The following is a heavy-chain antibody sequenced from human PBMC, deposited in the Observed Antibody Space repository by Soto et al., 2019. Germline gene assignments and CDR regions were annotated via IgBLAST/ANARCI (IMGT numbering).Heavy chain of an antibody. CDR2: IWYDGSNK. D-gene: IGHD2-15*01. Sequence: QVQLVESGGGVVQPGRSLRLSCAASGFTFSSYGMHWVRQAPGKGLEWVAVIWYDGSNKYYADSVKGRFTISRDNSKNTLYLQMNSLRAEDKAVYYCARDLCSGGSCYYYYYYGMDVWGQGTTVAVSS. CDR1: GFTFSSYG. V-gene: IGHV3-33*01. CDR3: ARDLCSGGSCYYYYYYGMDV. J-gene: IGHJ6*02.